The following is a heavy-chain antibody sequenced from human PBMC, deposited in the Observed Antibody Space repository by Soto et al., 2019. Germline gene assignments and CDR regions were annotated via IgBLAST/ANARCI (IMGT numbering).Heavy chain of an antibody. J-gene: IGHJ2*01. CDR1: GGSFSGYY. CDR2: INDRGSI. D-gene: IGHD3-9*01. Sequence: QVQLQQWGAGPLRPLETLSLTCGVSGGSFSGYYWAWIRQSPGKGLEWIGEINDRGSINYNPSLKSRVSISVDTSKNHYSLNLGAVNAADTAVYYCARESHDILTGPPWVWYFDLWGRGTLVTVSS. CDR3: ARESHDILTGPPWVWYFDL. V-gene: IGHV4-34*01.